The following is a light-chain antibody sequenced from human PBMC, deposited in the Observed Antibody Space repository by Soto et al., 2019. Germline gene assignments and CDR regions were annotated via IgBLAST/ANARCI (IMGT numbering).Light chain of an antibody. CDR2: GAS. J-gene: IGKJ3*01. CDR1: QSVSRSY. Sequence: EIVLTQSPGTLSLSPGERATLSCRARQSVSRSYSARYQQKPGQAPRLLIHGASSRATGIPDRVSGSGSGTDFTVTISGVEAEDFAVYYGEEYGSSPLFTFGRGTKVDIK. CDR3: EEYGSSPLFT. V-gene: IGKV3-20*01.